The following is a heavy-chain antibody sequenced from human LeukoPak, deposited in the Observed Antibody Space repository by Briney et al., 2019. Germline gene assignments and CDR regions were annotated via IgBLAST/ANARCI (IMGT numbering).Heavy chain of an antibody. D-gene: IGHD2-2*01. CDR3: ARGKDRELLSSEWLFDY. J-gene: IGHJ4*02. CDR2: MNPNSGNT. CDR1: GCTFTSYD. V-gene: IGHV1-8*01. Sequence: GASVKVSCKASGCTFTSYDINWVRQATGQGLEWMGWMNPNSGNTGYAQKFQGRVTMTRNTSISTAYMELSSLRSEDTAVYYCARGKDRELLSSEWLFDYWGQGTLATASS.